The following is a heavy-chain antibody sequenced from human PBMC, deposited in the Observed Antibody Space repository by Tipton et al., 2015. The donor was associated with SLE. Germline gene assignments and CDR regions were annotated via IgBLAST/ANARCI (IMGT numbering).Heavy chain of an antibody. V-gene: IGHV3-30*04. Sequence: SLRLSCAASGFTFSTYAMHWVRQAPGKGLEWVAVISYDGSNKYYADSVKGRYTISRDTSKNTLYLQMNSLRADDTAVYYCASELLDAFDIWGQGTKVTV. CDR2: ISYDGSNK. CDR1: GFTFSTYA. J-gene: IGHJ3*02. CDR3: ASELLDAFDI.